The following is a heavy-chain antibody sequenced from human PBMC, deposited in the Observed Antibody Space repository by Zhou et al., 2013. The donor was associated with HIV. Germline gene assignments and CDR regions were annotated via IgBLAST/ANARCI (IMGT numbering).Heavy chain of an antibody. J-gene: IGHJ6*03. CDR1: GGTFSSYA. V-gene: IGHV1-69*05. CDR2: IIPIFGTA. Sequence: QVQLVQSGAEVKKPGSSVKVSCKASGGTFSSYAISWVRQAPGQGLEWMGGIIPIFGTANYAQKFQGRVTITTDESTSTAYMELSSLRSEDTAVYYCARDYSYGEGGYYYYMDVWGQRGPRVTVSS. D-gene: IGHD5-18*01. CDR3: ARDYSYGEGGYYYYMDV.